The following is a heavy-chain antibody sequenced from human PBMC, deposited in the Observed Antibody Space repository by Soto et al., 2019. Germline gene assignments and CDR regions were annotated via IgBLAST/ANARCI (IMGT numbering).Heavy chain of an antibody. D-gene: IGHD6-13*01. CDR3: AKVAGVATGGTVGGLDP. CDR2: ISGSGGST. J-gene: IGHJ5*02. Sequence: LRLSCAASGFTFSSYAMSWVRQAPGKGLEWVSAISGSGGSTYYADSVKGRFTISRDNSKNTLYLQMPSLTTDDTGVYYCAKVAGVATGGTVGGLDPWGQGTLVTVSS. V-gene: IGHV3-23*01. CDR1: GFTFSSYA.